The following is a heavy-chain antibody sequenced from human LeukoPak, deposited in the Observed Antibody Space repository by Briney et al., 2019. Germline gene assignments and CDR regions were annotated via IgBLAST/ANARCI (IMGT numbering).Heavy chain of an antibody. CDR1: GGSISSYY. D-gene: IGHD6-6*01. CDR3: ARSASSNSHSAFDI. CDR2: SHYSGNT. V-gene: IGHV4-59*01. J-gene: IGHJ3*02. Sequence: PSETLSLTCTISGGSISSYYRSWIRQPPGKGLEWIGYSHYSGNTNYNPSLKSRVTISVDMSKNQFSLTLRSVAAADTAVYYCARSASSNSHSAFDIWGQGTMVTVSS.